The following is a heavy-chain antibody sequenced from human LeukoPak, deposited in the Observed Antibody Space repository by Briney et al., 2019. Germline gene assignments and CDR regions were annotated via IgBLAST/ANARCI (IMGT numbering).Heavy chain of an antibody. CDR2: IRYDGSNK. D-gene: IGHD5-18*01. Sequence: TGGSLRLSCAASGFTFSSYGMHWVRQAPGKGLEWVAFIRYDGSNKYYADSVKGRFTISRGNSKNTLYLQMNSLRAEDTAVYYCAKDLSIFGYSYGDWGQGTLVTVSS. CDR1: GFTFSSYG. CDR3: AKDLSIFGYSYGD. J-gene: IGHJ4*02. V-gene: IGHV3-30*02.